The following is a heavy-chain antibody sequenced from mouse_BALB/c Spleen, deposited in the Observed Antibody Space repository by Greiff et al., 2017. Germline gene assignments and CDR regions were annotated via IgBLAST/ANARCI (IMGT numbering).Heavy chain of an antibody. V-gene: IGHV10S3*01. J-gene: IGHJ4*01. CDR3: VRDRGNFCMDY. CDR1: GFTFNTNA. Sequence: GGGLVQPKGSLKLSCAASGFTFNTNAMNWVRQAPGKGLEWVARIRSKSNNYATYYADSVKDRFTISRDDSQSMLYLQMNNLKTEDTAMYYCVRDRGNFCMDYWGQGTSVTVSS. D-gene: IGHD2-1*01. CDR2: IRSKSNNYAT.